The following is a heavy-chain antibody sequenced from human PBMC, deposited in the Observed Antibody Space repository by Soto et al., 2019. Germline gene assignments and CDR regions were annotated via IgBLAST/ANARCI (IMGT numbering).Heavy chain of an antibody. CDR1: GDSLSSGDYY. V-gene: IGHV4-30-4*01. CDR2: IYYNGNA. J-gene: IGHJ4*02. Sequence: QVLLQESGPGLVKPSQTLSLTCTVSGDSLSSGDYYWTWIRQPPGKGLEWIGYIYYNGNAYYNPSLTSRVTISVDTSKNQFSLRLNSATAADTAVYYCAREEGLYYYDTTGYYFDYWGQGTLVTVSS. CDR3: AREEGLYYYDTTGYYFDY. D-gene: IGHD3-22*01.